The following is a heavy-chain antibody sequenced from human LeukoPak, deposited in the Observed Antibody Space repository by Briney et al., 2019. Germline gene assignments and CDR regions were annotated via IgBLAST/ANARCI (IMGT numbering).Heavy chain of an antibody. CDR1: GFTFSSHW. D-gene: IGHD4-23*01. CDR2: INSDGGDT. V-gene: IGHV3-74*01. Sequence: SGGSLRLSCAASGFTFSSHWMHWVRQAPGKGLVWVSRINSDGGDTSYADSVKGRFTISRDNSKNTLFLQMNSLRAEDTAVYYCAKEALSHGGNIDYWGQGTLVTVSS. CDR3: AKEALSHGGNIDY. J-gene: IGHJ4*02.